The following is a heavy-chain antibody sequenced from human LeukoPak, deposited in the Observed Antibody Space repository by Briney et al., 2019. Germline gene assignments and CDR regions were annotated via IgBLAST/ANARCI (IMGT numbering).Heavy chain of an antibody. D-gene: IGHD5-18*01. J-gene: IGHJ4*02. CDR1: GGSISSYY. V-gene: IGHV4-59*12. CDR3: ARDTLPGHTAMGI. CDR2: IYYSGST. Sequence: SETLSLTCTVSGGSISSYYWSWIRQPPGKGLEWIGYIYYSGSTNYNPSLKSRVTISVDKSKNQFSLKLSSVTAADTAVYYCARDTLPGHTAMGIWGQGTLVTVSS.